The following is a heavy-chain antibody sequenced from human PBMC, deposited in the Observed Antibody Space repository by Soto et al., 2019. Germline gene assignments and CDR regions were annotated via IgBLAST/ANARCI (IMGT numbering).Heavy chain of an antibody. CDR2: IYYSGST. D-gene: IGHD3-16*01. Sequence: QVQLQESGPGLVKPSETLSLTCTVSGGSISSYYWSWIRQPPGKGLEWIGYIYYSGSTNYNPSLKGRVTLSIDTSKNQVPRKLSAVTAADTAVYYLGGGGVDFDYWGQGTLVTVSS. CDR3: GGGGVDFDY. J-gene: IGHJ4*02. V-gene: IGHV4-59*01. CDR1: GGSISSYY.